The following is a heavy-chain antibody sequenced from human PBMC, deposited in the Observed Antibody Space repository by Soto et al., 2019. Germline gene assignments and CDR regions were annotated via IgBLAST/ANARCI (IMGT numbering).Heavy chain of an antibody. CDR3: ARPDYGDYVGID. CDR1: GGSISSSSYY. J-gene: IGHJ4*02. CDR2: IYYSGST. D-gene: IGHD4-17*01. Sequence: PSETLSLTCTVSGGSISSSSYYWGWIRQPPGKGLEWIGSIYYSGSTYYNPSLKSRVTISVDTSKNQFSLKLSSVTAADTAVYYCARPDYGDYVGIDWGQGTLVTVSS. V-gene: IGHV4-39*01.